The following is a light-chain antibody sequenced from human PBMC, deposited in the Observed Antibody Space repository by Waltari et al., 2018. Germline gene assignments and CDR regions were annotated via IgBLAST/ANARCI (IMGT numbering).Light chain of an antibody. CDR2: DAS. CDR3: QHRSSWPLT. J-gene: IGKJ4*01. V-gene: IGKV3-11*01. CDR1: QSVNNK. Sequence: DIVLTQSPATLSLSPGDRATLSCRASQSVNNKLAWYQQKPCQAPRLLIYDASTRATGVPARFSGSGSGTDLTLSISSLEPEDFAVYYCQHRSSWPLTFGGGTKLEIK.